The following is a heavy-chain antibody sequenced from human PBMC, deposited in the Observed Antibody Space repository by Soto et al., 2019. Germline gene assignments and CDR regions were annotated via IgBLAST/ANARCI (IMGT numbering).Heavy chain of an antibody. CDR1: GFTFSNYG. CDR2: IWYDGSNN. Sequence: QVQLVESGGGVVQPGKSLRLSCAASGFTFSNYGMHWVRQAPGKGLEWVAVIWYDGSNNFYADSVKGRFTISRDKSKNTLYLQMNSLRAEYTAVYYCARDLDYWGQGTLVTVS. CDR3: ARDLDY. V-gene: IGHV3-33*01. J-gene: IGHJ4*02.